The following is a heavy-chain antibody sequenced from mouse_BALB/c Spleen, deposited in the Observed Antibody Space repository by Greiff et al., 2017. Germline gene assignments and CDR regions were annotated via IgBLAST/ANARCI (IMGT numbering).Heavy chain of an antibody. V-gene: IGHV1-7*01. D-gene: IGHD2-1*01. CDR1: GYTFTSYW. J-gene: IGHJ2*01. Sequence: VKLMESGAELAKPGASVKMSCKASGYTFTSYWMHWVKQRPGQGLEWIGYINPSTGYTEYNQKFKDKATLTADKSSSTAYMQLSSLTSEDSAVYYCARHGNRFDYWGQGTTLTVSA. CDR3: ARHGNRFDY. CDR2: INPSTGYT.